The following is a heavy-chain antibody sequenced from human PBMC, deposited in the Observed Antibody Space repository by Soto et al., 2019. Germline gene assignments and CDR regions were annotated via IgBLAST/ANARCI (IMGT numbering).Heavy chain of an antibody. J-gene: IGHJ4*02. V-gene: IGHV3-33*01. CDR2: IWHDGSNA. CDR1: GFNFSRNA. D-gene: IGHD6-19*01. CDR3: ARDGGSAVAGPLGH. Sequence: PGGSLRLSCATSGFNFSRNAMHWVRQAPGKGLEWVALIWHDGSNAYYKDSVKGRFTISRDNSKETVYLQINSLRADDTAVYYCARDGGSAVAGPLGHWGQGILVTVSS.